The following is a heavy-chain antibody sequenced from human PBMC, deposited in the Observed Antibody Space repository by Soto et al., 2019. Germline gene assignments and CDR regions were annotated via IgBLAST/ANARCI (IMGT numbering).Heavy chain of an antibody. CDR2: IYYCCSD. Sequence: PSETLSLTCTVTGDSISSSRYYWGWIRQPPGKRLEWTGIIYYCCSDSNNPSNRIRVSMSIDTPKHQFTLKLKPVTAADTALYFCARQRTSVVTQGYFDVWGTGSLVTVAS. V-gene: IGHV4-39*01. J-gene: IGHJ4*03. CDR1: GDSISSSRYY. CDR3: ARQRTSVVTQGYFDV. D-gene: IGHD2-21*02.